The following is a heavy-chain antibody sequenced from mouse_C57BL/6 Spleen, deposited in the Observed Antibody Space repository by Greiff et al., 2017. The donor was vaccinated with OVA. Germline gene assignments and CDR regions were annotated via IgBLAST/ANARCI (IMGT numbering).Heavy chain of an antibody. J-gene: IGHJ2*01. V-gene: IGHV1-82*01. Sequence: VQRVESGPELVKPGASVKISCKASGYAFSSSWMNWVKQRPGKGLEWIGRIYPGDGDTNYNGKFKGKATLTADKSSSTAYMQLSSLTSEDSAVYFCARDWDGYWGQGTTLTVSS. CDR2: IYPGDGDT. CDR3: ARDWDGY. CDR1: GYAFSSSW. D-gene: IGHD4-1*01.